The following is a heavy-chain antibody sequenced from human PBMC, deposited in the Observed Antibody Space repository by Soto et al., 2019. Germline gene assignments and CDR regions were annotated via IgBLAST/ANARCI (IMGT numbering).Heavy chain of an antibody. CDR2: IYPSDSKV. CDR1: GYSFAGYW. Sequence: PGESLKISCKGSGYSFAGYWITWVRQMPGKGLEWMGIIYPSDSKVKYSPSVEGQVTMSADKSISTTYLQWSSLKASDTAIYFCARGNVANFFVPWGQGTPVTVSS. J-gene: IGHJ5*02. CDR3: ARGNVANFFVP. V-gene: IGHV5-51*01.